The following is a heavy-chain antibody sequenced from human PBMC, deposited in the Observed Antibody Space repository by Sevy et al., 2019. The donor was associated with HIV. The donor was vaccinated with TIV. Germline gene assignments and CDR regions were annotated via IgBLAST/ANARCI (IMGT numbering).Heavy chain of an antibody. CDR3: ARDGSFSLIVVDLDY. V-gene: IGHV1-18*01. D-gene: IGHD3-22*01. Sequence: ASVKVSCKASGYTFTNYGITWVRQAPGQGLEWMGWISAYNGNTEYAQSFQGRITMTTDTSTSTAYMELRSLRSDDTAVYYCARDGSFSLIVVDLDYRGQGTLVTVSS. CDR1: GYTFTNYG. J-gene: IGHJ4*02. CDR2: ISAYNGNT.